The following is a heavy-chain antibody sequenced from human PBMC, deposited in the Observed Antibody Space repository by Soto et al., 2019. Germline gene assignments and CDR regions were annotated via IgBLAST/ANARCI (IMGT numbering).Heavy chain of an antibody. CDR1: GGSISSYY. CDR2: IYYSGST. D-gene: IGHD6-19*01. V-gene: IGHV4-59*12. Sequence: PSETLSLTCTVSGGSISSYYWRWIRQPPGKGLEWIGYIYYSGSTNYNPSLKSRVTISVDTSKNQFSLKLSSVTAADTAVYYCASGGEESPEAVAGFDYWGQGTLVTVSS. CDR3: ASGGEESPEAVAGFDY. J-gene: IGHJ4*02.